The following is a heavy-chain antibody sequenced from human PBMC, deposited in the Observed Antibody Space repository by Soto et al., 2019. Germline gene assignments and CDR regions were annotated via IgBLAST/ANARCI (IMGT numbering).Heavy chain of an antibody. Sequence: GGSLRLSCAASGFTFSDYYMSWIRQVPGKGLEWISYISASGSTIYYADSVKGRFTISRDNAKNSLYLQMNSLRAEDTAVFYCVRERGAARGYYYGMDVWGQGTTVTVSS. D-gene: IGHD6-25*01. CDR2: ISASGSTI. CDR1: GFTFSDYY. J-gene: IGHJ6*02. V-gene: IGHV3-11*01. CDR3: VRERGAARGYYYGMDV.